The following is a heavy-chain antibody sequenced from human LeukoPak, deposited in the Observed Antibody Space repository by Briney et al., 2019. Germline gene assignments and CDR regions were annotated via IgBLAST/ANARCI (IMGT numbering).Heavy chain of an antibody. CDR1: GYTFTNYG. CDR2: ISAYSGAT. J-gene: IGHJ6*03. V-gene: IGHV1-18*01. Sequence: GASVKVSCKASGYTFTNYGINWVRQAPGQGLEWMGWISAYSGATNYAQNLQGRVTMTTHTSTSTAYMELRSLRSDDTAVYYCARDFGPHKYHILTGYGPYYYYMDVWGKGTTVTVSS. D-gene: IGHD3-9*01. CDR3: ARDFGPHKYHILTGYGPYYYYMDV.